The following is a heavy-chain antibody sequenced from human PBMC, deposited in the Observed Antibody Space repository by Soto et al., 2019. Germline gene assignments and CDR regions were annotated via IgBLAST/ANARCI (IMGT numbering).Heavy chain of an antibody. CDR2: ISYDGSNK. J-gene: IGHJ6*02. V-gene: IGHV3-30*18. CDR3: AKDLESFMAYYYGMDV. CDR1: GFTFSSYW. Sequence: PGGSLRLSCAASGFTFSSYWMSWVRQAPGKGLEWVAVISYDGSNKYYADSVKGRFTISRDNSKNTLYLQMNSLRAEDTAVYYCAKDLESFMAYYYGMDVWGQGTTVTVSS.